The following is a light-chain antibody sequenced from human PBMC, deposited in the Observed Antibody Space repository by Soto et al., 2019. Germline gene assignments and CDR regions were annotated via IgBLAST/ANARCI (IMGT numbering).Light chain of an antibody. CDR1: QTVGSRF. J-gene: IGKJ3*01. Sequence: EIVLTQSPGTLSLSPGERAALSCRASQTVGSRFLAWYQQKPGQTPRLLIYGASSRATGIPDRFSGSGSGTDFTLTISRLEPEDFAGYYCQQYSGSPFTFGPGTKVDIK. CDR3: QQYSGSPFT. V-gene: IGKV3-20*01. CDR2: GAS.